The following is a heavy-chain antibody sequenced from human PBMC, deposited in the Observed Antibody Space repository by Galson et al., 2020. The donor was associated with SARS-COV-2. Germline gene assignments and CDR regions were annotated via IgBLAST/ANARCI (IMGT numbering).Heavy chain of an antibody. J-gene: IGHJ4*02. V-gene: IGHV3-33*01. CDR2: IFFDGSDK. CDR3: ARDGQTSSGWAFDY. Sequence: AGSLRLSCAASGFTFSSHAMHWVRQAPGKGLEWVAQIFFDGSDKYYGDSVKGRFTISRDSSKNTVYLQMNNLRADDTAVYYCARDGQTSSGWAFDYWSQGTLVTVSS. CDR1: GFTFSSHA. D-gene: IGHD6-19*01.